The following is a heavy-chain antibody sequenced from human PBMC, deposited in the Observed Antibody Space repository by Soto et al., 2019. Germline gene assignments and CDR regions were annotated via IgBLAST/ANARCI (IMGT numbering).Heavy chain of an antibody. CDR2: IYYSGST. CDR1: VVSISSYY. V-gene: IGHV4-59*01. CDR3: ARGYSSSSPSDY. Sequence: SETLSLTCTVSVVSISSYYWSCIRQPPGKGLEWIGYIYYSGSTNYNPSLKSRVTISVDTSKNQFSLKLSSVTAADTAVYYCARGYSSSSPSDYWGQGTLVTVSS. D-gene: IGHD6-6*01. J-gene: IGHJ4*02.